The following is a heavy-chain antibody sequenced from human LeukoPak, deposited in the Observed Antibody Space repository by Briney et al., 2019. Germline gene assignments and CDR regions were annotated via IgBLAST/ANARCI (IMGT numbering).Heavy chain of an antibody. V-gene: IGHV3-23*01. J-gene: IGHJ4*02. CDR2: ISAGGST. CDR3: TADVPEFAAFTFDY. D-gene: IGHD1-14*01. Sequence: GGSLRLSCAASGFTLRSYAMSWVRQAPGKGLEWVSAISAGGSTYYADSVKGRFTISRDNSKDTLYLQMNSLRAEDTAVYYCTADVPEFAAFTFDYWGQGTLVTVSS. CDR1: GFTLRSYA.